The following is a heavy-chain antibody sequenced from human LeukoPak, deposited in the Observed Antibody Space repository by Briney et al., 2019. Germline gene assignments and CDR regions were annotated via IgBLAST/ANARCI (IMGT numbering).Heavy chain of an antibody. Sequence: SETLSLTCSVSGGSMSSYYWSWFRQSPGKGLEWIGYVQNSGNTNYNPSLKSRATISINTPEKEFSLRLTSVTAAGTAFYYCASYDWNYANWGQGILVTVSS. CDR2: VQNSGNT. J-gene: IGHJ4*02. D-gene: IGHD1-7*01. CDR1: GGSMSSYY. CDR3: ASYDWNYAN. V-gene: IGHV4-59*08.